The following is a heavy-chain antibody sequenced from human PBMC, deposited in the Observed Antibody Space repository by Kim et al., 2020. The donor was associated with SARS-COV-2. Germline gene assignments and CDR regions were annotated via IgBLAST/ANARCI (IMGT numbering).Heavy chain of an antibody. D-gene: IGHD3-10*01. Sequence: YYVDSVKGRFTISRATAKNSLYLQMNRLRAGDTAVYYCARHYYGSGSFDYWGQGTLVTVSS. J-gene: IGHJ4*02. CDR3: ARHYYGSGSFDY. V-gene: IGHV3-7*01.